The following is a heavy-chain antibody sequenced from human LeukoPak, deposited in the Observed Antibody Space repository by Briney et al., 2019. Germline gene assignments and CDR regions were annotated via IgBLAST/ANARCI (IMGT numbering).Heavy chain of an antibody. V-gene: IGHV3-23*01. CDR1: GFTFSSYA. CDR2: ISGSGGST. Sequence: GGSLRLSCAASGFTFSSYAMSWVRQAPGKGLEWVSAISGSGGSTYYADSVKGRFTISRDNSKNTLYLQMNGLRAEDTAVYYCAKGQYYYDSSGYYYGDYYYYYYMDVWGKGTTVTVSS. J-gene: IGHJ6*03. CDR3: AKGQYYYDSSGYYYGDYYYYYYMDV. D-gene: IGHD3-22*01.